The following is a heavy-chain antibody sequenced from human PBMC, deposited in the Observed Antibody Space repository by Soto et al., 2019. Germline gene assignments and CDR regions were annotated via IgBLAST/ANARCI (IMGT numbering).Heavy chain of an antibody. Sequence: PSETLSLTCTVSGGSISSSSYYWGWIRQPPGKGLEWIGSIYYSGSTYYNPSLKSRVTISVDTSKNQFSLKLSAVTAADTDVYYCARHAGTENWFDPWGQGTLVTVSS. CDR2: IYYSGST. J-gene: IGHJ5*02. V-gene: IGHV4-39*01. D-gene: IGHD1-1*01. CDR1: GGSISSSSYY. CDR3: ARHAGTENWFDP.